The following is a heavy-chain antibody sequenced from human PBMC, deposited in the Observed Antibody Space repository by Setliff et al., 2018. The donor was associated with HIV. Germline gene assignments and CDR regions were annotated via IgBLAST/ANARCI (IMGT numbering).Heavy chain of an antibody. CDR2: IDDSGSI. J-gene: IGHJ5*02. Sequence: SETLSLTCAVYTESLTRYDWAWIRQSPEKGLEWIGEIDDSGSIIYSPSLQSRVTMSVDTSKNQFSLKVRSLTAADTGLYYCARVKSIKTTLVRLWPRFDLWGQGTQVTVSS. CDR1: TESLTRYD. D-gene: IGHD3-10*01. CDR3: ARVKSIKTTLVRLWPRFDL. V-gene: IGHV4-34*01.